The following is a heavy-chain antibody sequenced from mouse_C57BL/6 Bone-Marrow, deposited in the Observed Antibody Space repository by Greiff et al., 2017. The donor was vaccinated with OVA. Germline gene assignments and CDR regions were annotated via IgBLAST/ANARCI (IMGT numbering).Heavy chain of an antibody. CDR2: IHPNSGST. CDR1: GYTFTSYW. CDR3: ARAAGHGYFDV. Sequence: QVQLKQPGAELVKPGASVKLSCKASGYTFTSYWMHWVKQRPGQGLEWIGMIHPNSGSTNYNEKFKSKATLTVDNSSSTAYMQLSRLTSEDSAVYYCARAAGHGYFDVWGTGTTVTVSS. J-gene: IGHJ1*03. V-gene: IGHV1-64*01. D-gene: IGHD3-1*01.